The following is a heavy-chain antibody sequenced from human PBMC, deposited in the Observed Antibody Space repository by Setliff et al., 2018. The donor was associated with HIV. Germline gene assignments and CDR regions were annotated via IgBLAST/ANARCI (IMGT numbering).Heavy chain of an antibody. CDR3: AKLLPAADMAREIDS. D-gene: IGHD2-2*01. Sequence: SETLSLTCAVYGGSVSGHYWGWFRQPPGKGLEWIGEITPNGRTNYIPSLKSRVTMSLDTPKNQFSLKLISVSAADTAVYYCAKLLPAADMAREIDSWGQGTLVTVSS. CDR2: ITPNGRT. CDR1: GGSVSGHY. J-gene: IGHJ4*02. V-gene: IGHV4-34*01.